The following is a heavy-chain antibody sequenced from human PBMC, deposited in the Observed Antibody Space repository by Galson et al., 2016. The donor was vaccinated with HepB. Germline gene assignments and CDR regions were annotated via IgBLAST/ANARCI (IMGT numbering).Heavy chain of an antibody. CDR1: GSRFTSFW. J-gene: IGHJ4*02. Sequence: QSGADVTKPGESLRISCKGSGSRFTSFWINWVRQLPGKGLEWMGRIDPSDSYTNYSPSFQGHVTISVDKSTSTAYLQWDSLRDSGTAMYYCSKPARVGTHTSSHWGQGTLVTVSS. V-gene: IGHV5-10-1*01. D-gene: IGHD4-23*01. CDR2: IDPSDSYT. CDR3: SKPARVGTHTSSH.